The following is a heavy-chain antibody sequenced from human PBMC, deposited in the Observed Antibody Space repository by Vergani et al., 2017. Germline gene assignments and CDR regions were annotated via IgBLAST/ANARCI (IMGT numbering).Heavy chain of an antibody. CDR1: GFTFSRYA. CDR3: AKGYDTKRPEYFQH. Sequence: EVQLLESGGGLVQPGGSLRLSCAASGFTFSRYAMSWVRRASGMGLECVSTISKSGGSTYYADSVEGRLTNSRYNSRNTLFLQMNSLRTEDTDVYYCAKGYDTKRPEYFQHWGQGTLVAVSS. D-gene: IGHD3-22*01. J-gene: IGHJ1*01. V-gene: IGHV3-23*01. CDR2: ISKSGGST.